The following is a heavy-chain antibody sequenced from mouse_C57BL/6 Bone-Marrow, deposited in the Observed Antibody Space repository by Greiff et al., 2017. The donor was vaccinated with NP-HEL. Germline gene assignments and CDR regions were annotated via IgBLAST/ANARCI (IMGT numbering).Heavy chain of an antibody. Sequence: EVKLMESGGGLVKPGGSLKLSCAASGFTFSSYAMSWVRQTPEKRLEWVATISDGGSYTYYPDNVKGRFTISRDNAKNNLYLQMSHLKSEDTAMYYCARDDYGSRGWYFDVWGTGTTVTVSS. D-gene: IGHD1-1*01. CDR1: GFTFSSYA. CDR2: ISDGGSYT. CDR3: ARDDYGSRGWYFDV. J-gene: IGHJ1*03. V-gene: IGHV5-4*01.